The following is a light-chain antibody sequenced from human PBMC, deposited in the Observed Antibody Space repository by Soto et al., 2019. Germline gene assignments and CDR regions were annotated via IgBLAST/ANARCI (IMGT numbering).Light chain of an antibody. Sequence: DIQMTQSPSTLSASVGDRVTITCRASQSISSWLAWYQQKPGKAPKLLIYDASSLESGVPSRFSGSGSGTEFTLTINSLQPDHFATYYCQQYNSYSWTFGQGTKVDI. J-gene: IGKJ1*01. CDR3: QQYNSYSWT. CDR2: DAS. V-gene: IGKV1-5*01. CDR1: QSISSW.